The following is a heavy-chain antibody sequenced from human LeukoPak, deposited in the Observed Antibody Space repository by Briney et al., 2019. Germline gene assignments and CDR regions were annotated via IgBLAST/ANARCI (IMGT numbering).Heavy chain of an antibody. Sequence: SVTVSCKASGGTFSSYAISWVRQAPGQGLEWMGGIIPIFGTANYAQKFQGRVTITADKSTSTAYMELSSLRSEDTAVYYCARGSYGDYEDYYYYYYMDVWGKGTTVTVSS. D-gene: IGHD4-17*01. CDR1: GGTFSSYA. CDR3: ARGSYGDYEDYYYYYYMDV. J-gene: IGHJ6*03. V-gene: IGHV1-69*06. CDR2: IIPIFGTA.